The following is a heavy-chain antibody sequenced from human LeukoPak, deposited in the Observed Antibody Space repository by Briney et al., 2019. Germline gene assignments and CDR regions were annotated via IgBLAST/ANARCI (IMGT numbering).Heavy chain of an antibody. CDR2: ISYVGSNK. CDR3: ARATYYYDISEADYYYYGMDV. D-gene: IGHD3-9*01. V-gene: IGHV3-30-3*01. Sequence: GGSLRLSCAASGFTFSSYAMHWVRQAPGKGLEWVAVISYVGSNKDYADSVKGRFTISRDNSKNTLYLQMNSLRVEDTAVYYCARATYYYDISEADYYYYGMDVWGQGTTVTVSS. CDR1: GFTFSSYA. J-gene: IGHJ6*02.